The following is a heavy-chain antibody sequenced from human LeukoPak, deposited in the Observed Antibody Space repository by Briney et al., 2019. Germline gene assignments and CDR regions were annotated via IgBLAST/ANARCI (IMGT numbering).Heavy chain of an antibody. CDR2: ISYDGSNK. V-gene: IGHV3-30-3*01. J-gene: IGHJ6*02. CDR1: GFTFSSYA. Sequence: GGSLRLSCAASGFTFSSYAMHWVRRAPGKGLEWVAVISYDGSNKYYADSVKGRFTISRDNSKNTLYLQMNSLRAEDTAVYYCARDQFYSSGWYYYYYYGMDVWGQGTTVTISS. CDR3: ARDQFYSSGWYYYYYYGMDV. D-gene: IGHD6-19*01.